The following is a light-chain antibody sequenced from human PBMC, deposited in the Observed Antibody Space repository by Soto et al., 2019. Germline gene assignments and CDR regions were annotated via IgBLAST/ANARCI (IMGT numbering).Light chain of an antibody. J-gene: IGKJ5*01. Sequence: SQMPQSNYSLSASVGDRITITCRASQSISSYLNWYQQKPGKAPKLLIYATSSLESGVPSRFSGSGSGTDFTLTISSLQPEDFATYYCQQSYSTRVTFCQRRRLE. CDR3: QQSYSTRVT. CDR2: ATS. V-gene: IGKV1-39*01. CDR1: QSISSY.